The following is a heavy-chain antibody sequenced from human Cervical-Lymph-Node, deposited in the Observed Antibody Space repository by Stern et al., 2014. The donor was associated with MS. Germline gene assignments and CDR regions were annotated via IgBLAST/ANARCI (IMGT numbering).Heavy chain of an antibody. J-gene: IGHJ5*01. CDR3: ARVTGRGTRQNWFDS. D-gene: IGHD1-26*01. CDR2: IYSDGST. CDR1: GGYMSSKY. V-gene: IGHV4-59*01. Sequence: QVQLVESGPGLVKPSETVSLTCTVSGGYMSSKYWNWIRQPPGKGLEWIGYIYSDGSTNYNPSLKIRFIISLDTSTNQFSLSLTSVTAADTAVYYCARVTGRGTRQNWFDSWGQGTLVTVSS.